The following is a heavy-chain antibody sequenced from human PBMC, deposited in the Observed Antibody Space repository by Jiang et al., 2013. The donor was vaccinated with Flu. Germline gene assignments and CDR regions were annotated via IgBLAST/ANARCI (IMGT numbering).Heavy chain of an antibody. CDR2: ISYSGST. Sequence: GSGLVKPSETLSLTCTVSGGSISSSSYYWGWIRQPPGKGLEWIANIFSTGSISYSGSTYYNPSLKSRITTSVDASKNQFSLNLSSVTAADTAVYYCARPSPGAAPPHFDYWGQGTLVTVSS. D-gene: IGHD6-25*01. V-gene: IGHV4-39*02. J-gene: IGHJ4*02. CDR1: GGSISSSSYY. CDR3: ARPSPGAAPPHFDY.